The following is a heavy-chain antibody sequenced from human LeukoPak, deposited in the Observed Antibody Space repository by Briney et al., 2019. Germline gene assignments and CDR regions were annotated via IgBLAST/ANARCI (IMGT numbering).Heavy chain of an antibody. Sequence: GGSLRLSCAASGFTFSSYGMSWVRQAPGKGLERVSAMSGSGGSTYYADSVNGRFTISRDNSKNTLYLQMNSLRAEDTAVYYCAKAPRAAAGTYNGMDVWGQGTTVTVSS. D-gene: IGHD6-13*01. V-gene: IGHV3-23*01. CDR1: GFTFSSYG. CDR3: AKAPRAAAGTYNGMDV. J-gene: IGHJ6*02. CDR2: MSGSGGST.